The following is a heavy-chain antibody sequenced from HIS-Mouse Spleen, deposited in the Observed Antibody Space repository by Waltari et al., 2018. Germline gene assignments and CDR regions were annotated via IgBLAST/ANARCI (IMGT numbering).Heavy chain of an antibody. D-gene: IGHD6-13*01. J-gene: IGHJ2*01. V-gene: IGHV4-39*07. CDR1: GGSIRSSSYY. Sequence: QLQLQESGPGLVKPSETLSLTCTVPGGSIRSSSYYWVWILPPPGKGLEWIGSIYYSGSTYYNPSLKSRVTISVDTSKIQFSLKLSSVTAADTAVYYCAREIPYSSSWYDWYFDLWGRGTLVTVSS. CDR3: AREIPYSSSWYDWYFDL. CDR2: IYYSGST.